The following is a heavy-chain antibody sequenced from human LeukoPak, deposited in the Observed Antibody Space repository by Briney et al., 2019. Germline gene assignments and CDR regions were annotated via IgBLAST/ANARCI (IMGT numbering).Heavy chain of an antibody. J-gene: IGHJ4*02. Sequence: SETLSLTCAVYGGSFSGYYWSWIRQPPGKGLEWIGEINHSGSTNYNPSLKSRVTISVDTSKNQFSLKLSSVTAADTAVYYCARHWSNNFDYWGQGTLVTVSS. CDR1: GGSFSGYY. CDR3: ARHWSNNFDY. V-gene: IGHV4-34*01. CDR2: INHSGST. D-gene: IGHD3-3*01.